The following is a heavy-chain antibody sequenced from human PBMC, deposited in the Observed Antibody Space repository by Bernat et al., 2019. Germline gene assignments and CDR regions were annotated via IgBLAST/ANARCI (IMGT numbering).Heavy chain of an antibody. CDR2: IYYSGST. D-gene: IGHD6-19*01. CDR1: GGSISSSSYY. Sequence: QLQLQESGPGLVKPSETLSLTCTVSGGSISSSSYYWGWIRQPPGKGLEWIGNIYYSGSTYYNPSLKSRVTISVDTSKNQFSLKLSSVTAADTAVYYCVKTTYSSGWYDDAFDIWGQGTMVTVSS. CDR3: VKTTYSSGWYDDAFDI. V-gene: IGHV4-39*07. J-gene: IGHJ3*02.